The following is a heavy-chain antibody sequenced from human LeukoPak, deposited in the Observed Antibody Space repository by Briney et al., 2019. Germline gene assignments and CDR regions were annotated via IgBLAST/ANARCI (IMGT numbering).Heavy chain of an antibody. CDR2: TIAIIGIA. J-gene: IGHJ4*02. CDR3: AVDSSGYYFDY. CDR1: APTFTSNT. V-gene: IGHV1-69*02. Sequence: GAAVTLSFTAAAPTFTSNTYGWDRLPHGQGLEWMGRTIAIIGIANYAQKFQSRVTITADKSTSTAYMELSSLRSEDTAVYYCAVDSSGYYFDYWGQGTLVTVSS. D-gene: IGHD3-22*01.